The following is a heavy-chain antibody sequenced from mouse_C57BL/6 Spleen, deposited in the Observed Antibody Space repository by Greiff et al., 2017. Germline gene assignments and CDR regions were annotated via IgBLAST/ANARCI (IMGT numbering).Heavy chain of an antibody. CDR3: ARWVVATGYYAMDY. J-gene: IGHJ4*01. CDR1: GYTFTSYW. V-gene: IGHV1-52*01. D-gene: IGHD1-1*01. CDR2: IDPSDSET. Sequence: QVQLQQPGAELVRPGSSVKLSCKASGYTFTSYWMHWVKQRPIQGLEWIGNIDPSDSETHYNQKFKDKATLTVDKSSSTAYMQLSSLTSEDSAVYYCARWVVATGYYAMDYWGQGTSVTVSS.